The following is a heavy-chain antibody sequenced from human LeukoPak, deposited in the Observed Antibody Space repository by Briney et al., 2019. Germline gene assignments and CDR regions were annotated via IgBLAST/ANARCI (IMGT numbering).Heavy chain of an antibody. CDR3: ARRPDILTGYYAFDI. Sequence: SETLSLTCTVSGGSISSSSYYWGWIRQPPGKGLEWIGSIYYSGSTYYNPSLKSRVTISVDTSKNQFSLKLSSVTAADTAVYYCARRPDILTGYYAFDIRGQGTMVTVSS. J-gene: IGHJ3*02. V-gene: IGHV4-39*07. CDR2: IYYSGST. D-gene: IGHD3-9*01. CDR1: GGSISSSSYY.